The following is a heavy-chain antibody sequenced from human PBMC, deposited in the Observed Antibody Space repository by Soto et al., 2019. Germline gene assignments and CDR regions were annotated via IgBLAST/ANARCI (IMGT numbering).Heavy chain of an antibody. CDR2: INHSGST. D-gene: IGHD5-12*01. CDR1: GGSFSGYY. J-gene: IGHJ4*02. CDR3: ARGRVVSTISDFDY. Sequence: TSETLSLTCAVYGGSFSGYYWTWIRQPPGKGLEWIGEINHSGSTNYTPSLESRITISLDASKNQFSLKLSSVTAADSAVYYCARGRVVSTISDFDYWGQGTLVTVSS. V-gene: IGHV4-34*01.